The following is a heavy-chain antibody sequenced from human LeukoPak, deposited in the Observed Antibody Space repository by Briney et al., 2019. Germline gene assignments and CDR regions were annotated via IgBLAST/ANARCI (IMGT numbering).Heavy chain of an antibody. CDR2: ISSSSSYI. V-gene: IGHV3-21*01. Sequence: PGGSLRLSCAASGFTFSTYSMNWVRQAPGKGLEWVSSISSSSSYIYYADSVKGRFTISRDNARNSLYLQMNSLRADDTAVYYCATNRGRFGEQYFDLWGRGTLVTVSS. J-gene: IGHJ2*01. D-gene: IGHD1/OR15-1a*01. CDR1: GFTFSTYS. CDR3: ATNRGRFGEQYFDL.